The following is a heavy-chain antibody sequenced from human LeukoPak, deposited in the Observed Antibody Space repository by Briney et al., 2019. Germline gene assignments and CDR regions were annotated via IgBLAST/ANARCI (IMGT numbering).Heavy chain of an antibody. Sequence: ASVKVSCKASGYTFSIYGFSWARQAPGQGLEWMGWISAYNGNTNYAQKFQGRVTMTTDTSTSTAHMELSRLRSDDTAVYYCARASRSRWELLRFDYWGQGTLVTVSS. V-gene: IGHV1-18*01. CDR1: GYTFSIYG. CDR3: ARASRSRWELLRFDY. J-gene: IGHJ4*02. CDR2: ISAYNGNT. D-gene: IGHD1-26*01.